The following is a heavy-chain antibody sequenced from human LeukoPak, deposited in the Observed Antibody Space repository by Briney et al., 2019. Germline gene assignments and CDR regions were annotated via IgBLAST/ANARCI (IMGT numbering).Heavy chain of an antibody. CDR2: MNPNSGNT. Sequence: ASVKVSCKASGYTFTSYDINWVRQATGQGLEWMGWMNPNSGNTGYAQKFQGRVTMTRNISISTAYMELSSLRSEDTAVYYCARGPDGGLRLGDRPYYYYYYMDVWGKGTTVTVSS. V-gene: IGHV1-8*01. D-gene: IGHD3-16*01. CDR1: GYTFTSYD. CDR3: ARGPDGGLRLGDRPYYYYYYMDV. J-gene: IGHJ6*03.